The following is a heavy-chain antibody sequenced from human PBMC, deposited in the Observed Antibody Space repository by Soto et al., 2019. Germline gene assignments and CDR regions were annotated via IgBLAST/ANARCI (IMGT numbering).Heavy chain of an antibody. CDR1: GFTFSDCG. D-gene: IGHD3-22*01. Sequence: GGSLRLSCAASGFTFSDCGMHWVRQAPGKGLEWVALIWYDGSTTYYADSVKGRFTISRDNSKNTLSLQMNSLRSEDTAVYYCARKKSGYYHYYYYGMDVWGQGTTVTVSS. J-gene: IGHJ6*02. CDR3: ARKKSGYYHYYYYGMDV. CDR2: IWYDGSTT. V-gene: IGHV3-33*01.